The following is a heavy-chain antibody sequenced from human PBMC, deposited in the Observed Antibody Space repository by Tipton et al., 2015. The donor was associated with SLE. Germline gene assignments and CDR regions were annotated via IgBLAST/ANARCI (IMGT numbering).Heavy chain of an antibody. CDR1: GFTFSNYG. CDR3: AKDWEVAATGY. V-gene: IGHV3-33*06. J-gene: IGHJ4*02. Sequence: SLRLSCAASGFTFSNYGMHWVRQAPGKGLEWVAIIWFDGSNKYYADSVKGRFTISRDNSKNTLYLQMNSLRAEDTAVYYCAKDWEVAATGYWGQGTLVTVSS. D-gene: IGHD6-19*01. CDR2: IWFDGSNK.